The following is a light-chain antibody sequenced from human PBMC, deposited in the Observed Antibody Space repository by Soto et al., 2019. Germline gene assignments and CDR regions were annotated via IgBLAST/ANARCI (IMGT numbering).Light chain of an antibody. CDR2: GAS. CDR1: QSVSSSY. CDR3: QQYGSSSWT. Sequence: IVLTQSPGTLSLSPVERATLSFRSRQSVSSSYLAWYQQKPGQAPRLLIYGASSRATGIPDRFSGSGSGTDLTLTISRLEPEDFAVYYCQQYGSSSWTFGQGTKVDIK. V-gene: IGKV3-20*01. J-gene: IGKJ1*01.